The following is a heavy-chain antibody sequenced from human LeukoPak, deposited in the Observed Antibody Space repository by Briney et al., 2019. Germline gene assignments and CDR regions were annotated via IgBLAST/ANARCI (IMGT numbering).Heavy chain of an antibody. CDR3: ARELWFGELWWFDP. Sequence: SETLSLTCTVSGGSMSTYIWNWIRQPAGKGLEWIGRIYSNGNTNYNPSLESRVTISVDTSKNQFSLKLSSVTAADTAVYYCARELWFGELWWFDPWGQGTLVTVSS. D-gene: IGHD3-10*01. CDR2: IYSNGNT. J-gene: IGHJ5*02. V-gene: IGHV4-4*07. CDR1: GGSMSTYI.